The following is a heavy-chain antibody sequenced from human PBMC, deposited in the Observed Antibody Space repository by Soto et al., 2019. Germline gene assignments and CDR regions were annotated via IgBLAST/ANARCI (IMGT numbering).Heavy chain of an antibody. CDR3: AREPGHDYASSGLYVPGSSYYDGMDV. J-gene: IGHJ6*02. D-gene: IGHD3-22*01. CDR1: GFTFSSYL. V-gene: IGHV3-74*01. Sequence: EVQLVESGGDLVQPGGSLRLSCEASGFTFSSYLMHWVRQAPGKGLVWVSRINSDGSSTSYADSVKGRFTISRDNAKNTLSLQVISLRTEDTAVYYCAREPGHDYASSGLYVPGSSYYDGMDVWGQGTTVTVPS. CDR2: INSDGSST.